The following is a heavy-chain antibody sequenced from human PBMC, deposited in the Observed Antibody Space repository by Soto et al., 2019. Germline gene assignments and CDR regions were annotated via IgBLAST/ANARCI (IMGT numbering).Heavy chain of an antibody. CDR1: GCTFREHG. D-gene: IGHD2-2*01. CDR3: AFYLCSSCYPEYFPL. CDR2: INSDGSTT. J-gene: IGHJ1*01. Sequence: AGGARRLSWAASGCTFREHGMHGGRQAPGKGLVWVSRINSDGSTTTYADSVKGRFTISRDNAKSTLYLQMNSLRAEDTALYYCAFYLCSSCYPEYFPLSAQRTLVTVSS. V-gene: IGHV3-74*01.